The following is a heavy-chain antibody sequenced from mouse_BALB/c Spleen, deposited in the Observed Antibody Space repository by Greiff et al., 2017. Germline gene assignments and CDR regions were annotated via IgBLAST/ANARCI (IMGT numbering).Heavy chain of an antibody. Sequence: LQESGAELMKPGASVKISCKATGYTFSSYWIEWVKQRPGHGLEWIGEILPGSGSTNYNEKFKGKATFTADTSSNTAYMQLSSLTSEDSAVYYCARFSITTATIAYWGQGTLVTVSA. CDR1: GYTFSSYW. CDR2: ILPGSGST. V-gene: IGHV1-9*01. D-gene: IGHD1-2*01. J-gene: IGHJ3*01. CDR3: ARFSITTATIAY.